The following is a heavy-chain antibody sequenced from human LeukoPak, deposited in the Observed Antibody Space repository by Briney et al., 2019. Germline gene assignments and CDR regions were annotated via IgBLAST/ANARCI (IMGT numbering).Heavy chain of an antibody. V-gene: IGHV3-48*02. J-gene: IGHJ4*02. CDR2: ISSGGSTI. Sequence: GGSLRLSCAASGFTFSSYSMNWVRQAPGKGLEWVSYISSGGSTIYYADSVRGRFTISRDTARNSLYLETNSLRDEDTAMYYCVRGDQEASEPAFDYWGQGTLVTVSS. CDR1: GFTFSSYS. D-gene: IGHD1-14*01. CDR3: VRGDQEASEPAFDY.